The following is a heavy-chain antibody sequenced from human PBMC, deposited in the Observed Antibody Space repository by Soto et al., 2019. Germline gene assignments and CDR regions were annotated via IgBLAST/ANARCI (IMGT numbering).Heavy chain of an antibody. V-gene: IGHV4-34*01. CDR2: INHSGST. D-gene: IGHD6-6*01. Sequence: PSETLSLTCAVYGGSFSGYYWSWIRQPPGKGLEWIGEINHSGSTNYNPSLKSRVTISVDTSKNQFSLKLSSVTAADTAVYYCARTDYSSSSLFDYWGQGTLVTVSS. J-gene: IGHJ4*02. CDR1: GGSFSGYY. CDR3: ARTDYSSSSLFDY.